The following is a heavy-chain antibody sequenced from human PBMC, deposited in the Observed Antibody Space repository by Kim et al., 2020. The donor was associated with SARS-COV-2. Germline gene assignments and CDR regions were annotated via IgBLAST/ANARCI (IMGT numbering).Heavy chain of an antibody. CDR2: IYHSGST. J-gene: IGHJ3*02. V-gene: IGHV4-4*02. CDR1: GGSISSSNW. Sequence: SETLSLTCAVSGGSISSSNWWSWVRQPPGKGLEWIGEIYHSGSTNYNPSLKSRVTISVDKSKNQFSLKLSSVTAADTAVYYCARDIPFEYYYDSSARPDDAFDIWGQGTMVTVSS. D-gene: IGHD3-22*01. CDR3: ARDIPFEYYYDSSARPDDAFDI.